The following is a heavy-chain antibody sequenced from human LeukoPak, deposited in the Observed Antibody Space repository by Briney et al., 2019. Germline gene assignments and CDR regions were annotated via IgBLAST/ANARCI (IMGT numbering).Heavy chain of an antibody. CDR1: GGSFSGYY. J-gene: IGHJ3*02. CDR2: INHSGST. CDR3: ARTKTWYSSDAFDI. D-gene: IGHD6-13*01. V-gene: IGHV4-34*01. Sequence: SEALSLTCAVYGGSFSGYYWSWIRQPPGKGLEWIGKINHSGSTNYNPSLKSRVTISVDTSKNQFSLKLSSVTAADTAVHYCARTKTWYSSDAFDIWGQGTMVTVSS.